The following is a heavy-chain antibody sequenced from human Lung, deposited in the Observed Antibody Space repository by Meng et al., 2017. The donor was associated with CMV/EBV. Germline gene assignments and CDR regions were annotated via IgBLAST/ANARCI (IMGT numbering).Heavy chain of an antibody. CDR1: GFTFSSYA. D-gene: IGHD2-2*01. V-gene: IGHV3-23*01. J-gene: IGHJ5*02. Sequence: GEXXKISCAASGFTFSSYAMSWVRQAPGKGLEWVSAISGSGGSTYYADSVKGRFTISRDNSKNTLYLQMNSLRAEDTAVYYCAKVVVPAAMRNWFDPWGQGTXVTVSS. CDR2: ISGSGGST. CDR3: AKVVVPAAMRNWFDP.